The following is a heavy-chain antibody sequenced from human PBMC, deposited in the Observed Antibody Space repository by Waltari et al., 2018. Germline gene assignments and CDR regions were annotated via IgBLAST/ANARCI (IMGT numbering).Heavy chain of an antibody. Sequence: QVQLEESGGGVVQPGKSLRLSCAVSGFPFSTYAVHWVRQAPGKGLELVAVISFDGSDKFYADSVKGRFTISRDNSKNTLYLQMNSLRAEDTAVYYCAMGYGSGSYDYWGQGSLVTVSS. V-gene: IGHV3-30*03. J-gene: IGHJ4*02. CDR2: ISFDGSDK. CDR1: GFPFSTYA. CDR3: AMGYGSGSYDY. D-gene: IGHD3-10*01.